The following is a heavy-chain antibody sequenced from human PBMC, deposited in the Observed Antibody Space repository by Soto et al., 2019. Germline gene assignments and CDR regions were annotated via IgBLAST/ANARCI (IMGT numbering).Heavy chain of an antibody. CDR3: ARGKQQLVRYYYYYYMEV. J-gene: IGHJ6*03. V-gene: IGHV4-31*03. Sequence: SETLSLTCTVSGGSISSGGYYWSWIRQHPGKGLEWIGYIYYSGSTYYNPSLKSRVTISVDTSKNQFSLKLSSVTAADTAVYYCARGKQQLVRYYYYYYMEVWGKGTTVTVSS. D-gene: IGHD6-13*01. CDR1: GGSISSGGYY. CDR2: IYYSGST.